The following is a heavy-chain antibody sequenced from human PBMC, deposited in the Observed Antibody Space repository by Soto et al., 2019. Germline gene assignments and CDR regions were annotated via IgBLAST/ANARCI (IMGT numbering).Heavy chain of an antibody. CDR1: GFTFSSYS. CDR2: ISSSSSTI. Sequence: LRLSCAASGFTFSSYSMNWVRQAPGKGLEWVSYISSSSSTIYYADSVKGRFTISRDNAKNSLYLQMNSLRDEDTAVYYCAREGAIGDSSGYYYHYGMDVWGQGTTVTVSS. CDR3: AREGAIGDSSGYYYHYGMDV. D-gene: IGHD3-22*01. V-gene: IGHV3-48*02. J-gene: IGHJ6*02.